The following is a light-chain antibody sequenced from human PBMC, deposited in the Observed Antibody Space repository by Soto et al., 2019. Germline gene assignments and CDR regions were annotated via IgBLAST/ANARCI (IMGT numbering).Light chain of an antibody. CDR3: TSYVGNDIWV. CDR2: EVT. J-gene: IGLJ3*02. V-gene: IGLV2-8*01. CDR1: SSDVGADKY. Sequence: QSALTQPPSASGSPGQSVTLSCTVTSSDVGADKYVSWYQQYPGKAPKLMIYEVTKRPSGVPDRFSGSKSGNTASLTVSGLQAEEEADYYCTSYVGNDIWVFGGGTKLTVL.